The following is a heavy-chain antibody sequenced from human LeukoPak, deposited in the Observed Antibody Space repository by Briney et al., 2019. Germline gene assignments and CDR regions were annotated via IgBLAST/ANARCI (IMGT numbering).Heavy chain of an antibody. Sequence: PGGSLRLSCAASGFTFSSYWMSWVRQAPGKGLEWVANIKQDGSEKYYVDSVKGRFTISRDNAKNPLYLQMNSLRAEDTAVYYCASAAAGPPWTYYYYGMDVWGQGTTVTVSS. J-gene: IGHJ6*02. V-gene: IGHV3-7*01. CDR2: IKQDGSEK. D-gene: IGHD6-13*01. CDR3: ASAAAGPPWTYYYYGMDV. CDR1: GFTFSSYW.